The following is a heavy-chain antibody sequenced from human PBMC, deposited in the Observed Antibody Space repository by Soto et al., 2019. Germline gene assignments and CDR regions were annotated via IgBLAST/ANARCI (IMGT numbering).Heavy chain of an antibody. J-gene: IGHJ5*02. Sequence: QVHLVQSGAEVKKPGASVKVSCKASGYTFNDYGITWVRQAPGQGLEWMGWINGHNGKTIYGQNRQGRVTMTTDSSTSTGYMEVRSLRSDDTAVYYCARDLAWGSGRDVVSEDWLDPWGQGTLVTVSS. CDR3: ARDLAWGSGRDVVSEDWLDP. D-gene: IGHD3-10*01. CDR1: GYTFNDYG. V-gene: IGHV1-18*01. CDR2: INGHNGKT.